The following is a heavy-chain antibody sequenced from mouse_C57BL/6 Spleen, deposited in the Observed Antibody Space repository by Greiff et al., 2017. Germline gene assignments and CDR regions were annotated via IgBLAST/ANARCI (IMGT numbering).Heavy chain of an antibody. V-gene: IGHV3-6*01. CDR3: AREEGYFDV. Sequence: EVQLKESGPGLVKPSQSLSLTCSVTGYSITSGYYWNWIRQFPGNKLEWMGYISYDGSNNYNPSLKNRISITRDTSKNQFFLKLNSVTTEDTATYYCAREEGYFDVWGTGTTVTVSS. CDR2: ISYDGSN. CDR1: GYSITSGYY. J-gene: IGHJ1*03.